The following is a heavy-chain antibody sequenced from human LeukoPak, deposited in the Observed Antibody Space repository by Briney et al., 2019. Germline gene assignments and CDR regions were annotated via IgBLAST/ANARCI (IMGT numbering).Heavy chain of an antibody. D-gene: IGHD3-10*01. CDR3: ARSGTGGGY. J-gene: IGHJ4*02. V-gene: IGHV4-31*03. CDR2: IRYSGST. Sequence: SETLSLTCTVSGGSISSGNYYCSWIRQHPGKGLEWIGYIRYSGSTLYNPSLKSRLSISVDTSKNQFSLMLSSVTAADTATYYCARSGTGGGYWGQGTLVTVSS. CDR1: GGSISSGNYY.